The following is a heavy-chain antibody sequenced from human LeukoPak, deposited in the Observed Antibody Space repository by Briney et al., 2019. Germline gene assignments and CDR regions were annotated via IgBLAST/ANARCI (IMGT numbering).Heavy chain of an antibody. J-gene: IGHJ6*02. CDR2: TYYTSKWYN. Sequence: SQTLSLTCAISGDSVSSNSAAWNCIRQSPSRGLEWLGRTYYTSKWYNDYAVSVKSRITINPDTSKNQFSLQLNSVTPEDTAVYYCASGGGINYYGMDVWGQGTTVTVSS. CDR3: ASGGGINYYGMDV. CDR1: GDSVSSNSAA. D-gene: IGHD3-16*02. V-gene: IGHV6-1*01.